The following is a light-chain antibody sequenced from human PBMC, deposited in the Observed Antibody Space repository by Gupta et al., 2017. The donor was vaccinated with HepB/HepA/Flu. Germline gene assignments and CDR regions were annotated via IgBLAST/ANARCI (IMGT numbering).Light chain of an antibody. CDR3: QQYGSKPPFT. CDR1: QSVSSSY. CDR2: GAS. V-gene: IGKV3-20*01. Sequence: EIVLTQSPGTLSLSPGERATLSCRASQSVSSSYLAWYQQKPGQAPRLLIYGASSRATGIPDRFSGSGSGTAFTITISRLEHEDFAVYYCQQYGSKPPFTFGPGTKVDIK. J-gene: IGKJ3*01.